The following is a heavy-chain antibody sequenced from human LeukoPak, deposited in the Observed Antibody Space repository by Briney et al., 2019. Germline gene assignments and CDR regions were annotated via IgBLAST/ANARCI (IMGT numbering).Heavy chain of an antibody. Sequence: GGSLRLSCAASGFTFNNYGMHWVRQAPGKGLEWVAVISYDGRNKHYPDSVKGRFTISRDISTDTLWLQMDSLRTENTAVYYCAKGPLRGTAAAIDYWGQGTLVTVSS. V-gene: IGHV3-30*18. CDR1: GFTFNNYG. CDR3: AKGPLRGTAAAIDY. CDR2: ISYDGRNK. J-gene: IGHJ4*02. D-gene: IGHD2-2*01.